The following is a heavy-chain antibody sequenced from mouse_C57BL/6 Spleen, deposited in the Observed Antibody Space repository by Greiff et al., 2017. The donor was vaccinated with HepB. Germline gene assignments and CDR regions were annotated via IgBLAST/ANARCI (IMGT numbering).Heavy chain of an antibody. J-gene: IGHJ1*03. CDR1: GFTFSDYY. CDR2: INYDGSST. CDR3: ARDDGYYPYWYFDV. D-gene: IGHD2-3*01. Sequence: EVKVVESEGGLVQPGSSMKLSCTASGFTFSDYYMAWVRQVPEKGLEWVANINYDGSSTYYLDSLKSRFIISRDNAKNILYLQMSSLKSEDTATYYCARDDGYYPYWYFDVWGTGTTVTVSS. V-gene: IGHV5-16*01.